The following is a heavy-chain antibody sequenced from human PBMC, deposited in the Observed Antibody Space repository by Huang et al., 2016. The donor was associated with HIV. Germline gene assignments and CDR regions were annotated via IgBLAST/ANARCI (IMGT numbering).Heavy chain of an antibody. CDR3: ARGRTRSSLYDSYHGLDV. D-gene: IGHD6-6*01. CDR1: GGTFSTYA. Sequence: QVQLVQSGAEVKKPGSSVKVSCKASGGTFSTYAISWVRQAPGQGLEWMGWIIPIFGTANYAQKFQGTVTITADEFTSTAYMELSSLRSEDTALYYCARGRTRSSLYDSYHGLDVWGQGTTVTVSS. V-gene: IGHV1-69*01. J-gene: IGHJ6*02. CDR2: IIPIFGTA.